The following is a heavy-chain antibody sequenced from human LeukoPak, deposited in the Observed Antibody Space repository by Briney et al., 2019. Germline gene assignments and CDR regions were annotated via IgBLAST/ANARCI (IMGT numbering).Heavy chain of an antibody. J-gene: IGHJ5*02. CDR1: GGSIISYY. D-gene: IGHD6-19*01. CDR3: SRGVSDSSGWYWFDP. Sequence: SETLSLTCTVSGGSIISYYWSWIRQPPGKGLEWIGYVYYTGNTNYNPSLKSRVTVSVDTSKNQFSLRLSSVTAADTAVYYCSRGVSDSSGWYWFDPWGQGTLVTVSS. CDR2: VYYTGNT. V-gene: IGHV4-59*01.